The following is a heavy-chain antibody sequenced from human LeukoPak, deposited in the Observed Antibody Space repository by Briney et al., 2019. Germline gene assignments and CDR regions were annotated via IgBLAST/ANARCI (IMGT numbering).Heavy chain of an antibody. V-gene: IGHV1-18*01. CDR3: ARSRGGYSYGYGED. Sequence: GASVKVSCKASGYTFTSYGISWVRQAPGQGLEWMGWISAYNRNSNYAQKLQDRVTMTTDTSTSTAYMELRSLRSDDTAVYYCARSRGGYSYGYGEDWGQGTLVTVSS. J-gene: IGHJ4*02. CDR2: ISAYNRNS. D-gene: IGHD5-18*01. CDR1: GYTFTSYG.